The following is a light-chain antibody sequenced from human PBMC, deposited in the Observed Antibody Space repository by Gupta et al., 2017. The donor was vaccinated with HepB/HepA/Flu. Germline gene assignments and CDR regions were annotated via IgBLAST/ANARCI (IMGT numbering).Light chain of an antibody. CDR1: QSVSSY. V-gene: IGKV3D-11*02. CDR2: DAS. J-gene: IGKJ5*01. CDR3: QQRSNWQLT. Sequence: IVLTQSPATLSLSPGERATLSCRATQSVSSYQASYQQKPGQAPRLLIYDASKRATGIPARFSGSGPGTDFTLTISSLEPEDFAVYYCQQRSNWQLTFGEGTRMEIK.